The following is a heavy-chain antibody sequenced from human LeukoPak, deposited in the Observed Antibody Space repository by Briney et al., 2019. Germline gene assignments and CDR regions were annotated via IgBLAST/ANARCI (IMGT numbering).Heavy chain of an antibody. CDR1: GYSFTNYW. Sequence: GESLKISCKASGYSFTNYWIGWVRQMSGRGLEWMGIIYPDDSDTRYCPSFQGQVTISVDKSISTAYLQWSSLEAPDTALYYCARRPAGLAGWFFDLWGCGTLVTVSS. J-gene: IGHJ2*01. CDR2: IYPDDSDT. V-gene: IGHV5-51*01. D-gene: IGHD7-27*01. CDR3: ARRPAGLAGWFFDL.